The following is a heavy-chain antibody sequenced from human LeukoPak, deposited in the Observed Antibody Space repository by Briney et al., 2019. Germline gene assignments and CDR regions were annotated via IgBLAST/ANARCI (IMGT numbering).Heavy chain of an antibody. CDR3: ARGYYDSRTYYNYYMDV. V-gene: IGHV4-39*01. D-gene: IGHD3-22*01. CDR1: GGSISSSSYY. Sequence: SETLSLTCTVSGGSISSSSYYWGWIRQPPGKGLEWIGSIYYSGSTYYNPSLKSRLTISVDTSKNQFSLKLSSVTAADTAVYYCARGYYDSRTYYNYYMDVWGKGTTVTISS. J-gene: IGHJ6*03. CDR2: IYYSGST.